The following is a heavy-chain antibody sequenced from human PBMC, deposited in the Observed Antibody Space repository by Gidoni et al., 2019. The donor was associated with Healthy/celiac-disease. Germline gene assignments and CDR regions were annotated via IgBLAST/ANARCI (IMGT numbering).Heavy chain of an antibody. CDR2: IYYSGST. J-gene: IGHJ5*02. CDR3: ARDLPGGWFDP. D-gene: IGHD3-16*01. V-gene: IGHV4-59*01. CDR1: GGSISSYY. Sequence: QVQLQESGPGLVKPSETLSLTCTVPGGSISSYYWSWIRQPPGKGLGWIGYIYYSGSTNYNPSLKSRVTISVDTSKNQFSLKLSSVTAADTAVYYCARDLPGGWFDPWGQGTLVTVSS.